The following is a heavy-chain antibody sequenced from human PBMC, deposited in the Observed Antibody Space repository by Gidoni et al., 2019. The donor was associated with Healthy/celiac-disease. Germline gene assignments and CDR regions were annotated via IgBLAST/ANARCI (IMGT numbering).Heavy chain of an antibody. Sequence: QVQLVQSGAEVKKPGSSVKVSCKASGGTFSSYAISWVRQDPGQGLEWMGGIIPIFGTAKYAQKFQGRVTITADESTSTAYMELSSLRSEDTAVYYCARGAPPDSYGYYHYYYYGMDVWGQGTTVTVSS. V-gene: IGHV1-69*01. CDR1: GGTFSSYA. CDR2: IIPIFGTA. D-gene: IGHD5-18*01. J-gene: IGHJ6*02. CDR3: ARGAPPDSYGYYHYYYYGMDV.